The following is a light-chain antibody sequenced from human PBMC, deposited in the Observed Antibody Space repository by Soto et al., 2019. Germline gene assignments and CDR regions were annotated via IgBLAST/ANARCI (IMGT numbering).Light chain of an antibody. CDR2: GAS. CDR1: QSVSSNY. V-gene: IGKV3-20*01. J-gene: IGKJ1*01. Sequence: PGERATLSCRASQSVSSNYLAWYQHKPGQAPSLLIYGASSRATGIPDRFSGSGSGTDFTLTINRLGPEDFAVYYCQQYGSSPWTFGHGTKVEVK. CDR3: QQYGSSPWT.